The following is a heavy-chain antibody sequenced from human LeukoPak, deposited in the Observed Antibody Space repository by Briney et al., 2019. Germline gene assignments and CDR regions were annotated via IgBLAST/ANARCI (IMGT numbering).Heavy chain of an antibody. CDR3: ARARARRGGSLDY. Sequence: PSETLSLTCAVYGGSFSGYYWSWIRQPPGKGLEWIGETNHSGSTNYNPSLKSRVTISVDTSKNQFSLKLSSVTAADTAVYYCARARARRGGSLDYWGQGTLVTVSS. D-gene: IGHD6-6*01. J-gene: IGHJ4*02. CDR1: GGSFSGYY. V-gene: IGHV4-34*01. CDR2: TNHSGST.